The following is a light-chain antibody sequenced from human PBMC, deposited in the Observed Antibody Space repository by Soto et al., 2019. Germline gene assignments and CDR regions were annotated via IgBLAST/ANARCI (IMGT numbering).Light chain of an antibody. CDR2: WAS. V-gene: IGKV4-1*01. J-gene: IGKJ2*01. CDR3: QQYYNTPYT. CDR1: QSVLYSSNNKNY. Sequence: DIVMTQSPDSLAVSLGERATIYCKSSQSVLYSSNNKNYLAWYQQKPGQPPKLLIFWASTRESGVPDRFSGSGSGSDFTLSVSSLQAEDVAVYYCQQYYNTPYTFGHGTKLEIK.